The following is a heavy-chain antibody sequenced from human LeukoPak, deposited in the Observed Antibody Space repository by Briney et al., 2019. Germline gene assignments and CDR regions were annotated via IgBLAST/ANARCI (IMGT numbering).Heavy chain of an antibody. CDR2: IKHDGSEKQDGSEK. CDR3: ARYGRGVDSFYFYMDV. J-gene: IGHJ6*03. Sequence: GGSLRLSCAASGFTFSQYWMSWVRRAPGKGLEWVANIKHDGSEKQDGSEKNYVDSVKGRFTISRDNGKNSLYLQMNSLRAEDTAVYYCARYGRGVDSFYFYMDVWGKGTTVTVSS. CDR1: GFTFSQYW. D-gene: IGHD3-10*02. V-gene: IGHV3-7*01.